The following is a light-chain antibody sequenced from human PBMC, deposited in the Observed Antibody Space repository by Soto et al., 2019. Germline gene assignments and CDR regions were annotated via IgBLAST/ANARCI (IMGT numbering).Light chain of an antibody. V-gene: IGKV1-39*01. Sequence: DIQMTQSPSSLSASVGDRVTITCRANQSISSYLNWYQQKPGKAPKLLIYAASSLQSGVPSRFSGSGSGTDFTLTISSLQPEDFATYYCQQSYSTPPTFGQGTKV. CDR3: QQSYSTPPT. CDR2: AAS. CDR1: QSISSY. J-gene: IGKJ1*01.